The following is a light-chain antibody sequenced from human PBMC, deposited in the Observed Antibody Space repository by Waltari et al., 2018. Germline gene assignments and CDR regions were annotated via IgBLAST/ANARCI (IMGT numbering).Light chain of an antibody. V-gene: IGLV1-51*01. CDR3: ATWDSSLSVVV. CDR2: DNN. Sequence: QSVLTQPPSVSAAPGQKVTLPCSASRSHIGNYHVSWYQQVPGTAPKLSIYDNNKRPSGIPDRFSGSQSGTSATLGITGLHTGDEADYYCATWDSSLSVVVFGGGTKVTVL. J-gene: IGLJ2*01. CDR1: RSHIGNYH.